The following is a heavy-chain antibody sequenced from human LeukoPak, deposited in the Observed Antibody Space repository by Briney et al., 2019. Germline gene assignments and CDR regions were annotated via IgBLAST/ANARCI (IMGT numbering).Heavy chain of an antibody. Sequence: ASVKVSCKASGYTFTSYDINWVRQATGQGLEWMGWMNPNSGNTGYAQKFQGRVTMTRNTSISTAYMELSSLRSEDTAVYYCASGGYSSGNCYYSGLEVWGNGTRVTVS. CDR2: MNPNSGNT. D-gene: IGHD6-19*01. J-gene: IGHJ6*04. V-gene: IGHV1-8*01. CDR1: GYTFTSYD. CDR3: ASGGYSSGNCYYSGLEV.